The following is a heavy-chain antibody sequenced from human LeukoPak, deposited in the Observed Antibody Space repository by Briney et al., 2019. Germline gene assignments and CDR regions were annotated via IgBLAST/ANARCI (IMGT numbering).Heavy chain of an antibody. CDR1: GGSISSSSYY. D-gene: IGHD3-22*01. V-gene: IGHV4-39*07. J-gene: IGHJ4*02. CDR3: AILPATDTYYYDRSGYYRPGVH. Sequence: PSETLSLTCTVSGGSISSSSYYWGWIRQPPGKGLEWIGSIYYSGSTYYDPSLKSRVTISVDTSKNQFSLKLSSVTAADTAVYYCAILPATDTYYYDRSGYYRPGVHWGQGTLVTVSS. CDR2: IYYSGST.